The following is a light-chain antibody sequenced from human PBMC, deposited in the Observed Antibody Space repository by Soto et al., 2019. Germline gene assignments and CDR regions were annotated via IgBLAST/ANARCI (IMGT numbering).Light chain of an antibody. Sequence: EIVLTQSPGTLSFSPGERATLSCRASQSVSSTYLARYQQKPGQAPRLLIYGASSRATGIPDRFSGSGSGTDFTLTISRVEYEDFAVYYFHLCGSLVLTFGGGTQVEIK. J-gene: IGKJ4*01. V-gene: IGKV3-20*01. CDR1: QSVSSTY. CDR2: GAS. CDR3: HLCGSLVLT.